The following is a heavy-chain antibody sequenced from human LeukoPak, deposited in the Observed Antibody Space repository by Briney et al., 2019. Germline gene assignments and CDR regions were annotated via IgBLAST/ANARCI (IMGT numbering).Heavy chain of an antibody. V-gene: IGHV3-48*02. Sequence: GGSLRLSCAASGFTVSSNYMIWVRQTPGKGLECLSYITSSSDSIHYADXVRGRFTVSRDNAKNSLYLQMNSLRDEDTAVYYCARDPGYSRPSSYGYFDHWGQGTLATVSS. CDR3: ARDPGYSRPSSYGYFDH. CDR2: ITSSSDSI. CDR1: GFTVSSNY. D-gene: IGHD1-26*01. J-gene: IGHJ4*02.